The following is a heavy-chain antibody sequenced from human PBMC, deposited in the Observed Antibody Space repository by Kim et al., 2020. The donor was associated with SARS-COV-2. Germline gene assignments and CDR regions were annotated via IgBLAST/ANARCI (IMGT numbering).Heavy chain of an antibody. CDR2: ISGSGGST. V-gene: IGHV3-23*01. CDR1: GFTFSSYA. D-gene: IGHD6-13*01. Sequence: GGSLRLSCAASGFTFSSYAMSWVRQAPGKGLEWVSAISGSGGSTYYADSVKGRFTISRDNSKNTLYLQMNSLRAEDTAVYYCAKDGGAAKYSSSWYVGLDYYYGMDVWGQGTTVTVSS. CDR3: AKDGGAAKYSSSWYVGLDYYYGMDV. J-gene: IGHJ6*02.